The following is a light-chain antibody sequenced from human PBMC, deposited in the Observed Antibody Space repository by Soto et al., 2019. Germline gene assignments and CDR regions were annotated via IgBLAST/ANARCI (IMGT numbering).Light chain of an antibody. Sequence: QSVLTQPPSVSAAPGQKVTIACSGSSSNIGNNYVSWYQQVPGAAPKLLIYDSNKRPSGIPDRFSGTKSGTSATLDITGLQTGDEADYYCATWDSRLTGEVFGGGTKLTVL. CDR3: ATWDSRLTGEV. V-gene: IGLV1-51*01. CDR2: DSN. J-gene: IGLJ2*01. CDR1: SSNIGNNY.